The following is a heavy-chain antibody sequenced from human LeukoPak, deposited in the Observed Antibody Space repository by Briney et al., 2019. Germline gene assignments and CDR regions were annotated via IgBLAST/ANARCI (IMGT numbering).Heavy chain of an antibody. CDR1: GGSIISYY. CDR3: ARGEGYSSSWYPYYYGMDV. J-gene: IGHJ6*02. D-gene: IGHD6-13*01. V-gene: IGHV4-59*01. CDR2: IYYSVST. Sequence: TSESLSVTCTVSGGSIISYYWSWIWQPPRKGLEWMGYIYYSVSTNYNLSLKSRDTISGDPSKNQFSLKLSSVTAPDTAVYYCARGEGYSSSWYPYYYGMDVWGQGTTVTVSS.